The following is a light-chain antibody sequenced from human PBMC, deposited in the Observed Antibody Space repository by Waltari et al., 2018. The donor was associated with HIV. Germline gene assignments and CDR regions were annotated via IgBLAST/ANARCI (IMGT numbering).Light chain of an antibody. J-gene: IGKJ4*01. CDR3: QQFNNWPHT. CDR2: GAS. CDR1: QSVSSN. Sequence: EILMTQSPDTLPVSQGERVTLSCRASQSVSSNLAWYQQKPGQAPRLVIDGASTSATGIPARFSGSGSGTEFTLTITSLQSEDFAVYYCQQFNNWPHTFGGGTKMDIK. V-gene: IGKV3-15*01.